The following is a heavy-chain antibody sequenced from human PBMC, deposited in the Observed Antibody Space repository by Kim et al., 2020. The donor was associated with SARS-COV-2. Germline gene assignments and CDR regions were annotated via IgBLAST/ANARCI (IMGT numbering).Heavy chain of an antibody. V-gene: IGHV3-7*03. J-gene: IGHJ4*02. CDR3: ARSARIGY. CDR2: DGRDT. Sequence: DGRDTNYAGSVKGRFTISRDNAKNSLYLQLSSLRVEDTAVYYCARSARIGYWGQGTLVTVSS.